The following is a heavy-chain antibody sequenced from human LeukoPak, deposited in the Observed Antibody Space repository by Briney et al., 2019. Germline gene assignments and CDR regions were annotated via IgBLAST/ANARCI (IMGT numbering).Heavy chain of an antibody. CDR3: ARDGDYYDSSGYYSVQH. CDR1: GGTFSSYA. Sequence: SVKVSCKASGGTFSSYAISWVRQAPGQGLEWMGGIIPIFGTANYAQKFQGRVTITTDESTSTAYMELSSLRSEDTAVYYCARDGDYYDSSGYYSVQHWGQGTLVTVSP. CDR2: IIPIFGTA. J-gene: IGHJ1*01. V-gene: IGHV1-69*05. D-gene: IGHD3-22*01.